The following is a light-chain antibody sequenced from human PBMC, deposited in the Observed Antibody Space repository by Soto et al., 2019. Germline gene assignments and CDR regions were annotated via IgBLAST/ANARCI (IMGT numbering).Light chain of an antibody. J-gene: IGKJ4*01. CDR2: KAS. CDR3: QQYNSYPS. Sequence: DIQMTQSPSTLSASVGDRVTITCRASQSISSWLAWYQQKPGKAPKLLIYKASSLESGGPSRFSGSGSGTEFTLTISSLQPDDFATYHCQQYNSYPSFGGGTKVEIK. CDR1: QSISSW. V-gene: IGKV1-5*03.